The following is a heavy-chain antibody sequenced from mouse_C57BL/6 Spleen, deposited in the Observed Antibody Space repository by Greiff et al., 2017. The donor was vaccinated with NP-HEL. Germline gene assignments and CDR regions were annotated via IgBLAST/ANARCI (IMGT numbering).Heavy chain of an antibody. J-gene: IGHJ1*03. CDR2: ISDGGSYT. CDR1: GFTFSSYA. CDR3: ARDSNYDYWYFDV. V-gene: IGHV5-4*01. D-gene: IGHD2-5*01. Sequence: DVMLVESGGGLVKPGGSLKLSCAASGFTFSSYAMSWVRQTPEKRLEWVATISDGGSYTYYPDNVKGRFTISRDNAKNNLYLQMSHLKSEDTAMYYCARDSNYDYWYFDVWGTGTTVTVSS.